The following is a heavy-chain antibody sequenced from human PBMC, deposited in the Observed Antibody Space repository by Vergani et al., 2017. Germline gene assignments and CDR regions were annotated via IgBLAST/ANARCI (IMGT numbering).Heavy chain of an antibody. CDR2: IYTSGST. D-gene: IGHD3-16*02. J-gene: IGHJ4*02. Sequence: QVQLQESGPGLVKPSETLSLTCTVSGGSISSYYWSWIRQPAGKGLEWTGRIYTSGSTNYNPSLKSRVTMSVDTSKNQFSLKLSSVTAADTAVYYCAREGQYYDYIWGSYRLTTEPYYFDYWGQGTLVTVSS. V-gene: IGHV4-4*07. CDR3: AREGQYYDYIWGSYRLTTEPYYFDY. CDR1: GGSISSYY.